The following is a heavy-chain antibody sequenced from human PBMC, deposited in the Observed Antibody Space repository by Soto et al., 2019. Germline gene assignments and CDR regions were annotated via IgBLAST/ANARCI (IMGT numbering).Heavy chain of an antibody. CDR1: GGSISSSSYY. CDR3: ARDNVLDY. CDR2: IYYSGNT. Sequence: SETLSLTCTVSGGSISSSSYYWGWIRQPPGKGLEWIGSIYYSGNTYYNWSLKSRVTISVDTSKNQLSLKLSSVTAADTAVYYCARDNVLDYWGQGTLVTVSS. V-gene: IGHV4-39*07. D-gene: IGHD3-10*02. J-gene: IGHJ4*02.